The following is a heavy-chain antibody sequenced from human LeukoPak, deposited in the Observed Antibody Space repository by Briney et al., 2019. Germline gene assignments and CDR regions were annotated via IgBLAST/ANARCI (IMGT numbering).Heavy chain of an antibody. V-gene: IGHV1-69*05. CDR3: ARSVTHYYYYMDV. J-gene: IGHJ6*03. CDR2: IIPIFGTA. D-gene: IGHD1-14*01. CDR1: GGTFSSYA. Sequence: SVKVSCKASGGTFSSYAISWVRQAPGQGLEWMGGIIPIFGTANYAQKLQGRVTITTDESTSTAYMELSSLRSEDTAVYYCARSVTHYYYYMDVWGKGTTVTVSS.